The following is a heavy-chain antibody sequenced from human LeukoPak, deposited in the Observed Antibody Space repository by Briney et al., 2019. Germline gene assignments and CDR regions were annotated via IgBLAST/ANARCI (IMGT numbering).Heavy chain of an antibody. CDR3: ASDHGESTLLN. Sequence: SETLSLTCAVYGGSFSTYYWSWIRQPPGKGLEWIGEINHSGSTNYNPSLESRVTISVDTSKNQFSLKLSSVTAADTALYYCASDHGESTLLNWGQGTLVTVSS. V-gene: IGHV4-34*01. CDR1: GGSFSTYY. D-gene: IGHD4-17*01. CDR2: INHSGST. J-gene: IGHJ4*02.